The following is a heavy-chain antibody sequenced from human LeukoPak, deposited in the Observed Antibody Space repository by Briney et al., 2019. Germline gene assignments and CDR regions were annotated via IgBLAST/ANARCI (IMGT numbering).Heavy chain of an antibody. CDR2: ISSSSSTI. V-gene: IGHV3-48*01. Sequence: GGSLRLSCAASGFTFSSYSMNWVRQAPGKGLEWVSSISSSSSTIYYADSVKGRFTISRDNAKNSLYLQMNSLRAEDTAVYYCASEIPLRPHFDYWGQGTLVTVSS. CDR3: ASEIPLRPHFDY. D-gene: IGHD4-17*01. CDR1: GFTFSSYS. J-gene: IGHJ4*02.